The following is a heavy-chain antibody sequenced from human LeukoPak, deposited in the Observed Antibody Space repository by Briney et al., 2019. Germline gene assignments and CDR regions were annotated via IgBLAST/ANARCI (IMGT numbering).Heavy chain of an antibody. V-gene: IGHV1-46*01. D-gene: IGHD3-10*01. CDR1: GYTFTNYY. CDR3: ARVGYGSGTNYYYYYYMDV. CDR2: INPGGDKT. Sequence: GASVKVSCKASGYTFTNYYIHWVRQAPGQGLEWMGFINPGGDKTDYAQNFQGRVAMTRERSTTTAYMQLTSLISEDTAVYYCARVGYGSGTNYYYYYYMDVWGKGTTVTVSS. J-gene: IGHJ6*03.